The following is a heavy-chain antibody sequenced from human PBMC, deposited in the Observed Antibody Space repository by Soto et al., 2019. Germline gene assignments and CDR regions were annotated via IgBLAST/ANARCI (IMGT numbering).Heavy chain of an antibody. CDR3: ARDIAVASDYYGMDV. CDR1: GFTFSDYY. Sequence: QVQLVESGGGLVKPGGSLRLSCAASGFTFSDYYMSWIRQAPGKGLEWVSYISSSSSYTNYADSVKGRFTISRDNAKNSLYLQRNSLRAEDTAVYYCARDIAVASDYYGMDVWGQGTTVTVSS. CDR2: ISSSSSYT. D-gene: IGHD6-19*01. V-gene: IGHV3-11*05. J-gene: IGHJ6*02.